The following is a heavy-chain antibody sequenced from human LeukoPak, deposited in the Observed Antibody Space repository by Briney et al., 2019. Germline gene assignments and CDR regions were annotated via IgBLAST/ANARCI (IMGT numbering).Heavy chain of an antibody. V-gene: IGHV3-9*01. CDR1: GFTFDDYA. Sequence: QPGGSLRLSCAASGFTFDDYAMHWVRQTPGKGLEWVSGVTWNSGIKVYADPVKGRFTISRDNAKNSLYLQMNSLRAEDTAFYYCAKTCSGGDCSFFDHWGQGTLVTVSS. J-gene: IGHJ4*02. D-gene: IGHD2-21*02. CDR3: AKTCSGGDCSFFDH. CDR2: VTWNSGIK.